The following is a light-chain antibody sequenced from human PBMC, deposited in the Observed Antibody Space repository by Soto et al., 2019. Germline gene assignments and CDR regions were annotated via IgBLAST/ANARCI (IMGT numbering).Light chain of an antibody. J-gene: IGLJ3*02. CDR1: NSDVGNYNY. Sequence: QAVLTQPASVSGSPGQSITISCAGTNSDVGNYNYVSWYQHHPGKAPKLMIFEVSNRPSGVSTRFSGSKSGYTASLTISGLQAEDEADYYCSSHRSSSNTWVFGGGTKLTVL. V-gene: IGLV2-14*01. CDR2: EVS. CDR3: SSHRSSSNTWV.